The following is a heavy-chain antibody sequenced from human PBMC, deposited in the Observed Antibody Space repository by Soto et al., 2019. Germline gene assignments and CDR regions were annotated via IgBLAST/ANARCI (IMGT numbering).Heavy chain of an antibody. Sequence: GESLKISCQASGYSFTSFWIGWVRQMPGKGLEWMGMIYPGDSDTKYSPSFQGQVTISADKSISTAYLQWSNLKASDTAMYYCARSPAYFDYWGQGTPVTVAS. J-gene: IGHJ4*02. CDR1: GYSFTSFW. D-gene: IGHD2-2*01. V-gene: IGHV5-51*01. CDR3: ARSPAYFDY. CDR2: IYPGDSDT.